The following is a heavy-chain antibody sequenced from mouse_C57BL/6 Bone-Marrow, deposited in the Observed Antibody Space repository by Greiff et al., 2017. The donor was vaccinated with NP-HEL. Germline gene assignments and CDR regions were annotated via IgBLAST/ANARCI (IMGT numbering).Heavy chain of an antibody. J-gene: IGHJ1*03. D-gene: IGHD2-3*01. CDR2: INPYNGDT. Sequence: EVQLQQSGPELVKPGDSVKISCKASGYSFTGYFMNWVMQSHGKSLEWIGRINPYNGDTFYNQKFKGKATLTVDKSSSTAHMELQSLTSEDSAVYYCARPGDGCLWYFDVWGTGTTVTVSS. V-gene: IGHV1-20*01. CDR1: GYSFTGYF. CDR3: ARPGDGCLWYFDV.